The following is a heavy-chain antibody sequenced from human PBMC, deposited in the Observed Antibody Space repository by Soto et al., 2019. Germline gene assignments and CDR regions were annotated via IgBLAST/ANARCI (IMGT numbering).Heavy chain of an antibody. D-gene: IGHD3-3*01. J-gene: IGHJ4*02. Sequence: GGSLRLSCSASGFTFSSYAMHWVRQAPGKGLEYASAISSNGGSTYYADSVKGRFTISRDNSKNTLYLQMSSLRAEDTAVYYCVKDSGFDTDFLFDYWGQGTLVTVSS. V-gene: IGHV3-64D*08. CDR3: VKDSGFDTDFLFDY. CDR2: ISSNGGST. CDR1: GFTFSSYA.